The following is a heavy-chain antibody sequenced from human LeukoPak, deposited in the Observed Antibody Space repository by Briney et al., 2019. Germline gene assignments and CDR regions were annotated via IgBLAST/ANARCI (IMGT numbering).Heavy chain of an antibody. CDR1: GFTFSSYA. CDR2: ISYDGSNK. V-gene: IGHV3-30*04. D-gene: IGHD4-17*01. CDR3: ARVNDYGDYGGAFDI. J-gene: IGHJ3*02. Sequence: PGGSLRLSCAASGFTFSSYAIHWVRQAPGKGLEWVAVISYDGSNKYYADSVKDRFTLSRDNSKNTLYLQMNSLRIEDTAVYYCARVNDYGDYGGAFDIWGQGTIVAVSS.